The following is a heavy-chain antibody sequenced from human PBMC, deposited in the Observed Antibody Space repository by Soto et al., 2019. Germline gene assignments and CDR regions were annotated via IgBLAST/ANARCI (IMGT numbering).Heavy chain of an antibody. CDR3: ARLPKGSVVTG. CDR1: GFSFRDHS. D-gene: IGHD2-21*02. V-gene: IGHV3-48*02. CDR2: ISSSSENI. J-gene: IGHJ4*01. Sequence: VQLVESGGGVVSPGGSLRLSCVGSGFSFRDHSMNWVRQPPGKGLQWISYISSSSENIYYADSVKGRFTVSRDNAKNTLFLQMNSLRDDDSAIYYCARLPKGSVVTGWGQGSLLTVSS.